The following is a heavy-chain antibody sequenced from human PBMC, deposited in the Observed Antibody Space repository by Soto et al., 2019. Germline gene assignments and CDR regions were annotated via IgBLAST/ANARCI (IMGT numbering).Heavy chain of an antibody. CDR3: ARRSSGWSDY. Sequence: QVQLVQSVAEVKKPGASVKVSCKASGYTFSDYYMHWVRQAPGQGLEWMGWINPNSGGTNYAQKFQGRVTMTRDTSISTAYMELSSLTSDDTAMYYCARRSSGWSDYWGQGNLVTVAS. CDR2: INPNSGGT. CDR1: GYTFSDYY. V-gene: IGHV1-2*02. D-gene: IGHD6-19*01. J-gene: IGHJ4*02.